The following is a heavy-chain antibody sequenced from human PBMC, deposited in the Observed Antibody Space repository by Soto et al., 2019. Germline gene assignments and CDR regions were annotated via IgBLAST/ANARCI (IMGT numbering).Heavy chain of an antibody. CDR2: VYYSGST. D-gene: IGHD3-22*01. J-gene: IGHJ3*02. Sequence: PSETLSLTCTVSGASISSSYWSWIRQSPGKRLEWIGYVYYSGSTKYNPSLKSRVTISVDTSKNQFSLKLSSVTAADTAVYYCARGYNDSNGQSNTFDIWGQGTMVTVSS. V-gene: IGHV4-59*01. CDR3: ARGYNDSNGQSNTFDI. CDR1: GASISSSY.